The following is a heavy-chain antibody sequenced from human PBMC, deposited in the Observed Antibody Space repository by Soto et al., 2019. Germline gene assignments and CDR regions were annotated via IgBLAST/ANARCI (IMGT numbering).Heavy chain of an antibody. CDR2: IDPKNGGT. CDR3: ARDIGVVVAATTDY. CDR1: GYTVTDYY. Sequence: QVQLVQSGTEVKKPGASVKVSCKASGYTVTDYYIHWVRQAPGQGLEWMGWIDPKNGGTIYAQKFQDRVTMTRDTSISTAYMDLRSLRSDDTAVYYCARDIGVVVAATTDYWGQGTLVTVSS. J-gene: IGHJ4*02. V-gene: IGHV1-2*02. D-gene: IGHD2-15*01.